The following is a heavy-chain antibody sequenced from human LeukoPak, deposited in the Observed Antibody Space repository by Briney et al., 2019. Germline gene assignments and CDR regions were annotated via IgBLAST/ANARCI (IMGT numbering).Heavy chain of an antibody. Sequence: GGSLRLSCAASGFTFSSYEMNWVRQAPGKGLEWVSYISSSGSTIYYADSVKGRFTISRDNAKNSLYLQMNSLRAEDTAVYYYARDSDGGRREGAFDIWGQGTMVTVSS. D-gene: IGHD1-26*01. J-gene: IGHJ3*02. CDR1: GFTFSSYE. V-gene: IGHV3-48*03. CDR3: ARDSDGGRREGAFDI. CDR2: ISSSGSTI.